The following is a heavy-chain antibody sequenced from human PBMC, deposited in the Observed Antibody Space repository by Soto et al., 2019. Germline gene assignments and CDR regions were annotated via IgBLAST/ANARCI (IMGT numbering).Heavy chain of an antibody. CDR3: ARDRSAGDYCYYGMDV. D-gene: IGHD1-1*01. CDR1: GITFNRNG. V-gene: IGHV3-33*01. Sequence: QEQLVESGGGVVQPGRSLRLSCAASGITFNRNGMHWVRQAPGKGLEWVAVIWYEGSKTAYSDSVKGRFTISRDNAKNTLYLQMNRVRAEDTAIYYCARDRSAGDYCYYGMDVWGQGTSVTVSS. J-gene: IGHJ6*02. CDR2: IWYEGSKT.